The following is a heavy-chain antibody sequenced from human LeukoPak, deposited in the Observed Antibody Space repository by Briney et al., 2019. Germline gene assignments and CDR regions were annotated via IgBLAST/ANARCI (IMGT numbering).Heavy chain of an antibody. CDR1: GFAFSNAW. Sequence: PGGSLRLSCAASGFAFSNAWMSWVRRAPGKGLEWVSYISGSGRTIYYADSVKGRFTISRDNAKNSLYLQMNSLRAEDTAVYYCARISRGNPDYWGQGTLVTVSS. V-gene: IGHV3-11*04. CDR2: ISGSGRTI. J-gene: IGHJ4*02. CDR3: ARISRGNPDY. D-gene: IGHD3-22*01.